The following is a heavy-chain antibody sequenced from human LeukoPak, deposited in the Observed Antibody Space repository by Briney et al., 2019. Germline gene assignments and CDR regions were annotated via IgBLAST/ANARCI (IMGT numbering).Heavy chain of an antibody. CDR1: GGSFSGYY. D-gene: IGHD5-18*01. CDR3: ARALGYSYGTGYFDY. J-gene: IGHJ4*02. Sequence: SETLSLTCAVYGGSFSGYYWSWIRQPPGKGLEWIGEINHSGSTYYNPSLKSRVTISVDTSKNQFSLKLSSVTAADTAVYYCARALGYSYGTGYFDYWGQGTLVTVSS. CDR2: INHSGST. V-gene: IGHV4-34*01.